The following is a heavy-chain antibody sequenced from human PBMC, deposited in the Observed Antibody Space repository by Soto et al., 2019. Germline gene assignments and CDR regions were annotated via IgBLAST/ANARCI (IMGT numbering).Heavy chain of an antibody. CDR1: GGSISSGGYY. D-gene: IGHD5-12*01. CDR2: IYYSGST. J-gene: IGHJ6*03. V-gene: IGHV4-31*03. CDR3: ASLYSGYDYYYYYYMDV. Sequence: TSETLSLTCTVSGGSISSGGYYWSWIRQHPGKGLEWIGYIYYSGSTYYNPSLKSRVTISVDTSKNQFSLKLSSVTAADTAVYYCASLYSGYDYYYYYYMDVWGKETTVTVSS.